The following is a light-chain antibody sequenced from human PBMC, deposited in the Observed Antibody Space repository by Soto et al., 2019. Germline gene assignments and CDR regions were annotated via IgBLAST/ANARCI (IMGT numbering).Light chain of an antibody. CDR3: QQYNNWPQT. J-gene: IGKJ1*01. Sequence: VMTNAPATLSVSPWERVTLSCRASQTINNNVAWYQLKDGQVPRLLIYGASTRAADVPARFSGGGSGTEFTLTISSLQSEDFAEHHCQQYNNWPQTFGQGTKVDNK. CDR2: GAS. CDR1: QTINNN. V-gene: IGKV3-15*01.